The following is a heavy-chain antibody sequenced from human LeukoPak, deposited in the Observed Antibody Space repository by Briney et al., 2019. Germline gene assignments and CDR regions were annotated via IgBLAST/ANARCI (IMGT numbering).Heavy chain of an antibody. V-gene: IGHV4-59*11. CDR1: GGSISSHY. CDR2: RYYSGST. CDR3: ARVRGDFETD. Sequence: SETLSLTCSVSGGSISSHYWTWIRQPPGKGLEWIGYRYYSGSTTYNPSLKSRVTISVDTSKSQFSLKLISVTAADTAIYYCARVRGDFETDWGQGTLVTVSS. D-gene: IGHD3-16*01. J-gene: IGHJ1*01.